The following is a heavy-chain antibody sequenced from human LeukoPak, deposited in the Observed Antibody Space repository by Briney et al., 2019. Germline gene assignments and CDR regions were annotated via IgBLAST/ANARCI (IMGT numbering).Heavy chain of an antibody. CDR1: GFTFSSAA. V-gene: IGHV3-23*01. J-gene: IGHJ4*02. CDR2: ITGSDDRT. CDR3: AKGPQLNSGYHPDY. Sequence: PGGSLRLSCAASGFTFSSAAMTWVRQAPGKGLEWVSTITGSDDRTYYADSVKGRFTISRDYSKNTLHLQMNSLRVEDTAIFYCAKGPQLNSGYHPDYWGQGILVTVCS. D-gene: IGHD3-22*01.